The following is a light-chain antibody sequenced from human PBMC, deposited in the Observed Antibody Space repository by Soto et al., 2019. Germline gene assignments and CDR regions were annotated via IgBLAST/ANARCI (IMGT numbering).Light chain of an antibody. CDR1: SSDVGGYNF. J-gene: IGLJ2*01. CDR2: EVS. V-gene: IGLV2-8*01. Sequence: QSALTQPPSASGSPRQSVTISCTGTSSDVGGYNFVSWYQQHPGKAPKLLIYEVSKRPSGVPDRFSGSKSDNTASLTVSGLQAEDEADYYCSSFAGGNNLLFGGGTKVTV. CDR3: SSFAGGNNLL.